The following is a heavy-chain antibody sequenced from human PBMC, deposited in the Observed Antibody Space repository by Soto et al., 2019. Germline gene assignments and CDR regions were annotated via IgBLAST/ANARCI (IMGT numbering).Heavy chain of an antibody. CDR1: GFTVSNNY. CDR2: IYSGGST. CDR3: ATYSSLDY. J-gene: IGHJ4*02. D-gene: IGHD2-21*01. Sequence: EVQLVETGGGLIQPGGSLRLSCAASGFTVSNNYMSWVRQAPGKGLEWVSLIYSGGSTFYADSVKGRFTISRDNSKNTLFLQMNSLRAEDTAVYFCATYSSLDYWGQGTLVTVSS. V-gene: IGHV3-53*02.